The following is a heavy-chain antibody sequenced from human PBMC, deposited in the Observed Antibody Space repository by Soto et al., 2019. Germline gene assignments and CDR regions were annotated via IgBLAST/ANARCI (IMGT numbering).Heavy chain of an antibody. CDR1: GAYVSDFS. CDR2: ITVNGIT. CDR3: ARESGENWTYEAH. D-gene: IGHD1-7*01. J-gene: IGHJ1*01. Sequence: QVQQLESGPGLVKPWDTLSLTCTVSGAYVSDFSWSWIRQPAGKGLEWIGRITVNGITQYNPSFRSRVTMSXDTSRNQFSLNLQSATAADTAIYSCARESGENWTYEAHWGPGTMVTVAS. V-gene: IGHV4-4*07.